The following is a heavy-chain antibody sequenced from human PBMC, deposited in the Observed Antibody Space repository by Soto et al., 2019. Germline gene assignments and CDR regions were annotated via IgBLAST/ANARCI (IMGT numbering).Heavy chain of an antibody. D-gene: IGHD2-2*01. CDR3: ARNVVVPAPAAFDI. CDR1: GGSISSSSYY. Sequence: SETLSLTXTVSGGSISSSSYYWGWIRQPPGKGLEWIGSIYYSGNTYYNPSLKSRVTISVDTSKNQFSLKLISVTAADTAVYYCARNVVVPAPAAFDIWGQGTMVTVSS. J-gene: IGHJ3*02. CDR2: IYYSGNT. V-gene: IGHV4-39*01.